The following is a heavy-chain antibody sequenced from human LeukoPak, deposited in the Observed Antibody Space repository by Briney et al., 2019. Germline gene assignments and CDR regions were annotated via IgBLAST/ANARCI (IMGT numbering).Heavy chain of an antibody. CDR3: ARGILWFGKRYYFDY. CDR1: GGTFSSYA. D-gene: IGHD3-10*01. CDR2: IIPIFGTA. J-gene: IGHJ4*02. V-gene: IGHV1-69*13. Sequence: ASVKVSCKASGGTFSSYAISWVRQAPGQGLEWMGGIIPIFGTANYAQKFQGRVTITADESTSTAYMELSSLRSEDTAVYYCARGILWFGKRYYFDYWGQGTLVTVSS.